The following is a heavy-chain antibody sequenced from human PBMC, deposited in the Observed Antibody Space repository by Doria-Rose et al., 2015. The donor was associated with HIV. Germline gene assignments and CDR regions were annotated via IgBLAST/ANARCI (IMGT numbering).Heavy chain of an antibody. CDR2: IFSDDER. D-gene: IGHD6-13*01. CDR3: ARIKSSRWYHKYYFDF. Sequence: QVTLKESGPVLVKPTETLTLTCTVSGVSLSSPGMGVSWIRQPPGKALEWLAYIFSDDERSYITSLKSRLTISRGTSKSQVVLTMTDMDPVDTATYYCARIKSSRWYHKYYFDFWGQGTLVIVSA. CDR1: GVSLSSPGMG. V-gene: IGHV2-26*01. J-gene: IGHJ4*02.